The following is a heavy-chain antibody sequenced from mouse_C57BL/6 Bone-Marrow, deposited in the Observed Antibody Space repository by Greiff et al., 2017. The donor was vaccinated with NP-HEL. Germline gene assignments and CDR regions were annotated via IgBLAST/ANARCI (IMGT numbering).Heavy chain of an antibody. D-gene: IGHD1-1*01. J-gene: IGHJ4*01. CDR2: ISYDGSN. V-gene: IGHV3-6*01. CDR1: GYSITSGYY. Sequence: EVQLQESGPGLVKPSQSLSLTCSVTGYSITSGYYWNWIRQFPGNKLEWMGYISYDGSNNYNPSLKNRISITRDTSKNQFFLKLNSVTTEDTATYYCASLLLGDYYAMDYWGQGTSVTVSS. CDR3: ASLLLGDYYAMDY.